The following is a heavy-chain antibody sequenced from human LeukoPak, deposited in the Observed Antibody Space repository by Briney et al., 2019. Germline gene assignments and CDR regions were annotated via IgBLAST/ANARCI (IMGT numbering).Heavy chain of an antibody. V-gene: IGHV3-7*01. CDR3: ARALTMIVVAFDY. D-gene: IGHD3-22*01. Sequence: PGGSLRLSCAASGFTFSSYWMSRVRQAPGKGLEWAANIKQDGSEKYYVDSVKGRFTISRDNAKNSLYLQMNSLRAEDTAVYYCARALTMIVVAFDYWGQGTLVTVSS. J-gene: IGHJ4*02. CDR1: GFTFSSYW. CDR2: IKQDGSEK.